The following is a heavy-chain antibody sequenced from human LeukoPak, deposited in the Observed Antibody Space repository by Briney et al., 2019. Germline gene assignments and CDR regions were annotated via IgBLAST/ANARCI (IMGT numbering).Heavy chain of an antibody. CDR1: GFTFSNSY. Sequence: PGGSLRLSCGASGFTFSNSYLGWVRQTPGRGLEWVAYINPDGSQKFYVASIEGRFTISRDNAQSSLYLQMDSLRGEDSARYYCARATRWSFDSWGLGSLVTVSS. CDR2: INPDGSQK. D-gene: IGHD1-26*01. J-gene: IGHJ4*02. CDR3: ARATRWSFDS. V-gene: IGHV3-7*04.